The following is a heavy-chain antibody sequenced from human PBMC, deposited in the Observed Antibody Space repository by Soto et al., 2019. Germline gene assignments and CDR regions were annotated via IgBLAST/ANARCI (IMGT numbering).Heavy chain of an antibody. V-gene: IGHV3-48*02. CDR1: GFTFSRYS. CDR2: ITPSSGTT. D-gene: IGHD2-2*02. CDR3: AREEEAPAAIAFWFDT. Sequence: EVLLVESGGGLVQRGGSLRLSCAASGFTFSRYSMNWVRQPRGKALEWVSYITPSSGTTYAGSLKGQFSISRDNAKNSLYLQMNSLRDEDTAVYYCAREEEAPAAIAFWFDTWGQGTLVTVAS. J-gene: IGHJ5*02.